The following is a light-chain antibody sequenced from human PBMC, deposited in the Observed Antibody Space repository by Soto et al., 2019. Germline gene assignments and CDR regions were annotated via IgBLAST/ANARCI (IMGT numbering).Light chain of an antibody. CDR2: EVS. V-gene: IGLV2-8*01. CDR3: SSYAGSNNLV. J-gene: IGLJ3*02. Sequence: QPALIQLPSASGSPGQSVTIPSPGPSIDVGDYNYVSWYQQHPGKAPKLMINEVSKRPSGVPDRFSGSKSGNTASLTVSGLQAEDEADYYCSSYAGSNNLVFGGGTKLTVL. CDR1: SIDVGDYNY.